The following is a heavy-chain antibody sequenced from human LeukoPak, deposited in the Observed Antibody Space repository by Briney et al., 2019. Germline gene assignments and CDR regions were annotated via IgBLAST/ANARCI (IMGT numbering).Heavy chain of an antibody. CDR1: GYTFTDHY. J-gene: IGHJ5*02. D-gene: IGHD6-19*01. Sequence: GASVKVSCKASGYTFTDHYIHWVRQAPGQGFEWMGRINPNSGGTNYPQKFLGRVTMTWDTSISTAYMELSSLRSDDTAVYYCTRDRVPITVPGTWFDPWGQGTLVTVSS. V-gene: IGHV1-2*06. CDR3: TRDRVPITVPGTWFDP. CDR2: INPNSGGT.